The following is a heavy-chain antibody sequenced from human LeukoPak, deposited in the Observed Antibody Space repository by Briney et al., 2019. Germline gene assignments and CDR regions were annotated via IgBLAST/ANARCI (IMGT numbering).Heavy chain of an antibody. CDR3: ARDRGQSSSWSRPGNAYYGMDV. D-gene: IGHD6-13*01. J-gene: IGHJ6*02. Sequence: PGGSLRLSCAASGFTFSSYSMNWVRQAPGKGLELVSSISSSSSYIYYADSVKGRFTISRDNAKNSLYLQMNSLRAEDTAVYYCARDRGQSSSWSRPGNAYYGMDVWGQGTTVTVSS. CDR1: GFTFSSYS. CDR2: ISSSSSYI. V-gene: IGHV3-21*01.